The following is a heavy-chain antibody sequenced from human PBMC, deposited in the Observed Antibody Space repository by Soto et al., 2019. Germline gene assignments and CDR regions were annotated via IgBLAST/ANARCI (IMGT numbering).Heavy chain of an antibody. D-gene: IGHD6-19*01. V-gene: IGHV2-5*02. CDR1: GFSLSSTRMA. Sequence: QITLKESGPTLVKPTQTLTLTCTFSGFSLSSTRMAVGWIRQPPGKALEWLALIYWDDDKRYSPFLKSRLTIAKDTSNNHVVPTMANMDPVDTARYYCAHIVVAGLGYYFDYWGQGTLVTVCS. CDR3: AHIVVAGLGYYFDY. J-gene: IGHJ4*02. CDR2: IYWDDDK.